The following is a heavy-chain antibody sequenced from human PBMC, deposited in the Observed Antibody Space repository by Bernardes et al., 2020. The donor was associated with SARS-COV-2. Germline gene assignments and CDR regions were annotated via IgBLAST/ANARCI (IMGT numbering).Heavy chain of an antibody. D-gene: IGHD6-19*01. CDR2: IYYSGST. V-gene: IGHV4-39*01. CDR3: ASETVAVTAAYYFGMDV. Sequence: SETLSLTCTVSGGSISSSTYYWGWIRQPPGKGLEWIGSIYYSGSTYYNPSLKSRVTISVDTSKNQFSLKLSSVTAADTAVYYCASETVAVTAAYYFGMDVWGQGTTVTVSS. CDR1: GGSISSSTYY. J-gene: IGHJ6*02.